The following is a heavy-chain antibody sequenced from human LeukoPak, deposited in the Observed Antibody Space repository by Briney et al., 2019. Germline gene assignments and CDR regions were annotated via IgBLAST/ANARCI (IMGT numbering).Heavy chain of an antibody. CDR1: GFTFSSHW. CDR2: INSDGTST. CDR3: ARGLGYDNIVTY. D-gene: IGHD5-12*01. V-gene: IGHV3-74*01. Sequence: GGSLRLSCAASGFTFSSHWMHWVRQAPGKGLAWVSRINSDGTSTSYADSVKGRFTTSRDNAKNTLYLQMNSLRAEDTAVYYCARGLGYDNIVTYWGQGTLVTVSS. J-gene: IGHJ4*02.